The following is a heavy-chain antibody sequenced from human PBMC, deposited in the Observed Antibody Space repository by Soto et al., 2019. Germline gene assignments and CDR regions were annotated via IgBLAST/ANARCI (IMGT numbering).Heavy chain of an antibody. CDR1: GGTFSSYA. CDR2: IIPIFGTA. CDR3: ARVVTIFGVVIIPGDYYGMDV. V-gene: IGHV1-69*13. D-gene: IGHD3-3*01. J-gene: IGHJ6*02. Sequence: ASVKVSCKASGGTFSSYAISWVRQAPGQGLEWMGGIIPIFGTANYAQKFQGRVTITADESTSTAYMELSSLRSEDTAVYYCARVVTIFGVVIIPGDYYGMDVWGQGTTVTVSS.